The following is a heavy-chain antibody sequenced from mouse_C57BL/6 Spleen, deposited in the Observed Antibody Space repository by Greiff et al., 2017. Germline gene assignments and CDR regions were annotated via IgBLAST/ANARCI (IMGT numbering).Heavy chain of an antibody. Sequence: QVQLKQPGAELVKPGASVKMSCKASGYTFTSYWITWVKQRPGQGLEWIGDIYPGSGSTNYNEKFKSKATLTVDTSSSTAYMQLSSLTSEDSAVYYCAGFYDGYPYYAMDYWGQGTSVTVSS. V-gene: IGHV1-55*01. CDR1: GYTFTSYW. CDR2: IYPGSGST. CDR3: AGFYDGYPYYAMDY. J-gene: IGHJ4*01. D-gene: IGHD2-3*01.